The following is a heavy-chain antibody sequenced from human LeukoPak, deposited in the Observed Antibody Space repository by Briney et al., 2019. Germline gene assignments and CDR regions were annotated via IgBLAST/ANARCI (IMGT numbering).Heavy chain of an antibody. CDR3: ARDLSGSNDYYGMDV. CDR1: GYTFTSDG. CDR2: ISAYNGNT. Sequence: ASVKVSWEASGYTFTSDGISWVRQAPGQGLEWMGWISAYNGNTNYAQKLQGRVTMTTDTSTSTAYMELRSLRSDDTAVYYCARDLSGSNDYYGMDVWGQGTTVTVSS. J-gene: IGHJ6*01. V-gene: IGHV1-18*01. D-gene: IGHD3-10*01.